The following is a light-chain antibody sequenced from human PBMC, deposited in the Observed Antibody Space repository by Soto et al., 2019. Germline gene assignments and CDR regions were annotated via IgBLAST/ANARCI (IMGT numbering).Light chain of an antibody. CDR1: SSNIGGNS. CDR2: DDN. CDR3: GSWDSSLSAYV. Sequence: VLTQPPSVSAAPGQKVTISCSGSSSNIGGNSVSWYQQLPGTAPKLLIYDDNKRPSGVPDRFSGSKSGTSATLGITGFQTGDEADYYCGSWDSSLSAYVFGTGTKVTVL. J-gene: IGLJ1*01. V-gene: IGLV1-51*01.